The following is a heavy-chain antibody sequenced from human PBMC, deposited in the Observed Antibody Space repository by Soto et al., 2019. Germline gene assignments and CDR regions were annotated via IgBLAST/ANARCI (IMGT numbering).Heavy chain of an antibody. Sequence: GGSLRLSCAASGFTFSSYAMTWVRQAPQKGLEWVSGISGSGRTTYYADSVKGRFTISRDNSKNTLYLQMNSLRVDDTAIYFCAAKGGYYYSSDHCGQGTLVTVSS. J-gene: IGHJ4*02. CDR2: ISGSGRTT. CDR3: AAKGGYYYSSDH. V-gene: IGHV3-23*01. D-gene: IGHD5-12*01. CDR1: GFTFSSYA.